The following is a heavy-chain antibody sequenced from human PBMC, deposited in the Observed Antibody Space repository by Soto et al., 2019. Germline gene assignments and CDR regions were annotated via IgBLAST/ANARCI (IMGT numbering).Heavy chain of an antibody. CDR1: GYTFTSYA. V-gene: IGHV1-3*01. Sequence: QVQLVQSGAEVKKPGASVKVSCKASGYTFTSYAMHWVRQAPGQRLEWMGWINAGNGNTKYSQKLQGRVTITRDTSASTADMELSSLRSEDTAVYYCARDQKASIDYWGQGTLVTVSS. J-gene: IGHJ4*02. D-gene: IGHD6-6*01. CDR2: INAGNGNT. CDR3: ARDQKASIDY.